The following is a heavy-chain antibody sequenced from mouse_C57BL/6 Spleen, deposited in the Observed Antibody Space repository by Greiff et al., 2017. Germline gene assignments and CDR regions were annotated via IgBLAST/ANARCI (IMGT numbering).Heavy chain of an antibody. CDR1: GYTFTEYT. J-gene: IGHJ1*03. D-gene: IGHD1-1*01. CDR2: FYPGSGSI. Sequence: VQLQQSGAELVKPGASVKLSCKASGYTFTEYTIHWVKPRSGQGLEWIGWFYPGSGSIKYNEKFKDKATLTAGKSSSTVYMELSRLTSEDSAVYFCARHEDYYGSSYVHWYFDVWGTGTTVTVSS. V-gene: IGHV1-62-2*01. CDR3: ARHEDYYGSSYVHWYFDV.